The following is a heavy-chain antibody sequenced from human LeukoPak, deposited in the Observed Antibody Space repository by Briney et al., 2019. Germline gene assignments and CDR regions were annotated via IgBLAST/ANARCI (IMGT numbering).Heavy chain of an antibody. CDR1: GFTFSDYY. CDR3: ARDVAVAGTHFDY. V-gene: IGHV3-11*04. Sequence: GGALRLSCAASGFTFSDYYMSWIRQAPGKGLEWVSYISSSGSTIYYADSVKGRFTISRDNAKNSLYLQMNSLRAEDTAVYYCARDVAVAGTHFDYWGQGTLVTVSS. J-gene: IGHJ4*02. D-gene: IGHD6-19*01. CDR2: ISSSGSTI.